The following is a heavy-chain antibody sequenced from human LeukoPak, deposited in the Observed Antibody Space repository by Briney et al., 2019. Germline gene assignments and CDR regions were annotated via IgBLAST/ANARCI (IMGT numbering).Heavy chain of an antibody. D-gene: IGHD2-2*02. J-gene: IGHJ3*02. Sequence: GGSLRLSCAASGFTFSDYYMSWIRQAPGKGLEWVSYISSSGSTIYYADSVKGRFTISRDNAKNSLYLQMNSLRAEDTAVYYRARDRGCSSTSCYINAFDIWGQGTMVTVSS. CDR1: GFTFSDYY. CDR2: ISSSGSTI. CDR3: ARDRGCSSTSCYINAFDI. V-gene: IGHV3-11*04.